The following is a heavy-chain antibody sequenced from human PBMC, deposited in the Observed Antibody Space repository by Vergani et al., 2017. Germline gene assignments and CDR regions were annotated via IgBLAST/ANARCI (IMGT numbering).Heavy chain of an antibody. Sequence: QVQLVQSGAEVKKPGASVKVSCKASGFTFSSYAMHWVRQAPGKGLEWVAVISYDGSNKYYADSVKGRFTISRDNSKNTLYLQMNSLRAEDPAVYYCARDIAAAGWDYYYYGMDVWGQGTTVTVSS. D-gene: IGHD6-13*01. CDR2: ISYDGSNK. V-gene: IGHV3-30-3*01. CDR1: GFTFSSYA. J-gene: IGHJ6*02. CDR3: ARDIAAAGWDYYYYGMDV.